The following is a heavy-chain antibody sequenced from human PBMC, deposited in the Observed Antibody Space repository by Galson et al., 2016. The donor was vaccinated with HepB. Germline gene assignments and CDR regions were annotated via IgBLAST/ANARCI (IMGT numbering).Heavy chain of an antibody. Sequence: LRLSCAASGFTFDDYAMHWVRQAPGKGLEWVSGISWNSGSIDYADSVKGRFTISRDNVENSLYLQMNSLRAEDTALYYCAKEDSSGFRWGQGTLVTVSS. CDR3: AKEDSSGFR. V-gene: IGHV3-9*01. J-gene: IGHJ4*02. D-gene: IGHD6-19*01. CDR2: ISWNSGSI. CDR1: GFTFDDYA.